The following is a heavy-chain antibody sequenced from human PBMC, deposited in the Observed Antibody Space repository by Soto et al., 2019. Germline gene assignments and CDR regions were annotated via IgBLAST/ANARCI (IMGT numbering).Heavy chain of an antibody. Sequence: ASVKVSCKASGYTFTSYGICWVRQAPGQGLEWMGWISAYNGNTNYAQKLQGRVTMTTDTSTSTAYMELRSLRSDDTAVYYCARAPDGVYWFDPWGQGTLVTVSS. CDR3: ARAPDGVYWFDP. CDR2: ISAYNGNT. D-gene: IGHD3-10*01. CDR1: GYTFTSYG. J-gene: IGHJ5*02. V-gene: IGHV1-18*01.